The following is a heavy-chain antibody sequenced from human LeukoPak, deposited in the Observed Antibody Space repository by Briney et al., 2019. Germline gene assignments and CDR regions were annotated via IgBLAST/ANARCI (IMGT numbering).Heavy chain of an antibody. V-gene: IGHV3-30*04. CDR1: GFPFSSYA. CDR2: ISYDGSNK. Sequence: GGSLRLSCAASGFPFSSYAMHWVRQAPGKGLEWVAVISYDGSNKYYADSVKGRFTISRDNSKNTLYLQMNSLRAEDTAVYYCARTSWFGELCCYFDYWGQGTLVTVSS. J-gene: IGHJ4*02. D-gene: IGHD3-10*01. CDR3: ARTSWFGELCCYFDY.